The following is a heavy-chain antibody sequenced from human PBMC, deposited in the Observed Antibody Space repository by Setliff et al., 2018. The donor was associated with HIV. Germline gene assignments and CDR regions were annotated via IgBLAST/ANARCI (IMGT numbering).Heavy chain of an antibody. CDR3: VRDPGYNSGWSGTTFDY. V-gene: IGHV4-61*09. J-gene: IGHJ4*02. CDR1: GVSIRRGNYY. CDR2: ISSSGST. D-gene: IGHD6-19*01. Sequence: NPSETLSLTCTVSGVSIRRGNYYWSWLRQPAGEGLEWVGHISSSGSTNYNPSLKNRVTLLLDTSKNQFSLKVRSVLAADTAMYYCVRDPGYNSGWSGTTFDYWGQGTLGTVSS.